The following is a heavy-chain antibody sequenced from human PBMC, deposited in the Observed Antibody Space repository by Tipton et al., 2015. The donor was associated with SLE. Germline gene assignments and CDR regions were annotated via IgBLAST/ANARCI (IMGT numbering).Heavy chain of an antibody. CDR2: IYHSGST. J-gene: IGHJ6*02. D-gene: IGHD3-3*01. V-gene: IGHV4-59*12. Sequence: TLSLTCTVSGGSISSYYWSWIRQPPGKGLEWIGNIYHSGSTYYNPSLKSRVTISVDTSKNQFSLKLSSVTAADTAVYYCARAPEYYDFWSGYPPYYYGMDVWGQGTTVTVSS. CDR1: GGSISSYY. CDR3: ARAPEYYDFWSGYPPYYYGMDV.